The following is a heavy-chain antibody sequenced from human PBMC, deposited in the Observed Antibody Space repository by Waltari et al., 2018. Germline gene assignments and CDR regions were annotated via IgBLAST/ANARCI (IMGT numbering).Heavy chain of an antibody. CDR3: AKGGEAYSDPPDC. J-gene: IGHJ4*02. CDR1: GSSFRNYA. CDR2: FSPVDNQ. V-gene: IGHV3-23*03. D-gene: IGHD4-17*01. Sequence: EIQVLESGGRGVSPGGTLRVSCAAAGSSFRNYATSRVRQAQELGRQCVSTFSPVDNQYYVDTGKGRFTIYRILSKTTMSQQMNSLRAEDTAVYYCAKGGEAYSDPPDCWGQGTLVTVSS.